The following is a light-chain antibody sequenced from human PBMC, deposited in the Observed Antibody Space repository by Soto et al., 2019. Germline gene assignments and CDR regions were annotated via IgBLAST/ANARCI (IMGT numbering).Light chain of an antibody. CDR2: GAS. J-gene: IGKJ1*01. CDR3: QQYGSSTWT. CDR1: LSVSSSY. V-gene: IGKV3-20*01. Sequence: EIVLTQAPGTLSLSPRERATLSCRASLSVSSSYLAWYQQKPGQAPSLLIYGASSRATGIPDRFSGSGSGTDFTLTISRLEPEDFAVYYCQQYGSSTWTFGQGTKVELK.